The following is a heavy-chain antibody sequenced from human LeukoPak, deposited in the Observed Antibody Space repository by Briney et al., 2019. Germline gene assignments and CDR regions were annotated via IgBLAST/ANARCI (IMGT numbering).Heavy chain of an antibody. CDR1: GFPFSSHA. Sequence: PGGSLRLSCEVSGFPFSSHAMSWVRQAPGKGLEWVSSISSSSSYIYYADSVKGRFTISRDNAKNSLYLQMNSLRAEDTAVYYCARDYGIDFGGSAEFDPWGQGTLVTVSS. CDR2: ISSSSSYI. J-gene: IGHJ5*02. V-gene: IGHV3-21*01. D-gene: IGHD3-16*01. CDR3: ARDYGIDFGGSAEFDP.